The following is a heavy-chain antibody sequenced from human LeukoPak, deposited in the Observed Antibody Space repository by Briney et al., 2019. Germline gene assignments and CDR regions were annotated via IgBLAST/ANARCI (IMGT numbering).Heavy chain of an antibody. CDR3: ARMAPDNNFPGEIDF. CDR2: IFHSGTS. D-gene: IGHD4-11*01. CDR1: DYTIKSDYY. V-gene: IGHV4-38-2*01. J-gene: IGHJ4*02. Sequence: SETLSLMCAVSDYTIKSDYYWAWIRQSPGKGLEWIWTIFHSGTSYYNPSLRSRLTISVDSSKNHFSLRLSAVTAADTAVYYCARMAPDNNFPGEIDFWGQGTLVTVSS.